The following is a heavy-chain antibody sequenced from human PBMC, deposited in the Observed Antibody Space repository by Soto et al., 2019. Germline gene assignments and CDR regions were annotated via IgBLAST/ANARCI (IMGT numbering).Heavy chain of an antibody. CDR3: ASSLITFGYDY. D-gene: IGHD3-16*01. Sequence: EVQLLESGGGLVQPGGSLRLSCAASGFAFNYYDMNWVRRAPGKGLEWVSTISGNAYSTYYTDSVKGRFTISRDNSKNTLYLQMHSLRAEDTAEYFCASSLITFGYDYWGQGTLVTVSS. CDR2: ISGNAYST. CDR1: GFAFNYYD. V-gene: IGHV3-23*01. J-gene: IGHJ4*02.